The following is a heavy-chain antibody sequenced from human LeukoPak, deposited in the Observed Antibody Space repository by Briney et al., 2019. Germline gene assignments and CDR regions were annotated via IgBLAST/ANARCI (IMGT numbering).Heavy chain of an antibody. Sequence: PGGSLRLSCAASGFTFSSYGMHWVRQAPGKGLEWVAVIWYDGSNKYYADSVKGRFTISRDNSKNTLSLHMNSLRAEDTAVYYCAKPPEVGATVGYFDYWGQGTLVTVSS. CDR3: AKPPEVGATVGYFDY. D-gene: IGHD1-26*01. CDR1: GFTFSSYG. J-gene: IGHJ4*02. V-gene: IGHV3-30*02. CDR2: IWYDGSNK.